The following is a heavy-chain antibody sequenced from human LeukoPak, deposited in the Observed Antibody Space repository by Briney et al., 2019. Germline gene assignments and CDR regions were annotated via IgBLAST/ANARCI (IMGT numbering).Heavy chain of an antibody. J-gene: IGHJ3*02. V-gene: IGHV4-34*01. D-gene: IGHD2-15*01. Sequence: SETLSLTCNVYGGSFSGYYWSWIRQSPSKGLKWIGEINHSGNTNYNPSLKSRVTISVDTSKNQFSLKLSSVTAADTAVYYCARVPPRIRGGTFDIWGQGTMVTVSS. CDR3: ARVPPRIRGGTFDI. CDR1: GGSFSGYY. CDR2: INHSGNT.